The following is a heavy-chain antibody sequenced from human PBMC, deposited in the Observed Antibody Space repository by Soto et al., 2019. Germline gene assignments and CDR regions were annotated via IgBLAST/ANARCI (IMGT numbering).Heavy chain of an antibody. CDR3: AKGGRQWLVTSDFNY. Sequence: VQLVESGGGVVQPGRSLRLSCAASGFTFSDYAMHWVRQAPGKGLECVAVVSHDGRNTHYADSVKGRFTISRDSSKNTVSLEMPSLRAEDTAVYYCAKGGRQWLVTSDFNYWGQGALVTVSS. CDR2: VSHDGRNT. D-gene: IGHD6-19*01. CDR1: GFTFSDYA. J-gene: IGHJ4*02. V-gene: IGHV3-30*18.